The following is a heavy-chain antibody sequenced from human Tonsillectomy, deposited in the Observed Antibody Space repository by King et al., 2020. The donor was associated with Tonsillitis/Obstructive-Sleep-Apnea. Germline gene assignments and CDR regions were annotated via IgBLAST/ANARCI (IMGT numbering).Heavy chain of an antibody. CDR2: ISSSGSTI. D-gene: IGHD3-10*01. V-gene: IGHV3-48*03. CDR1: GFTFSSYE. CDR3: ARDRYYGSGTFDY. Sequence: EVQLVESGGGLVQPGGSLRLSCAASGFTFSSYEMNWVRQAPGKGLEWVSYISSSGSTIYYADSVKGRFTISRDNAKNSLYLQINSLRAEDTAVYYCARDRYYGSGTFDYWGQGTLVTVSS. J-gene: IGHJ4*02.